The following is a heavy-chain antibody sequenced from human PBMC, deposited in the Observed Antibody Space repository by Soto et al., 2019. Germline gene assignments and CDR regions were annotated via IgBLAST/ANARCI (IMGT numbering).Heavy chain of an antibody. Sequence: QVKLVESGGGVVQPGRSLRLSCAASGFTFNSYSMHWVRQAPGKGLEWLAVISSRGGNEYYADSVKGQFTISRDNSNNTLHLRMNSLGTDNTAVYYCVRDPLPPTGEFRFDPWGQRSLVTVSS. J-gene: IGHJ5*02. CDR3: VRDPLPPTGEFRFDP. V-gene: IGHV3-30*14. CDR1: GFTFNSYS. CDR2: ISSRGGNE. D-gene: IGHD1-1*01.